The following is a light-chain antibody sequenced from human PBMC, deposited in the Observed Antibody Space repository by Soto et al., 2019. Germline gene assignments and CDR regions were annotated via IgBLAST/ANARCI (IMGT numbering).Light chain of an antibody. J-gene: IGLJ1*01. Sequence: QSVLTQPASVSGSPGQSITISCTGTNSDVGSYNLVSWYQQHPGKAPKLMIYEVSKRPSGFSNRFSGSKSGNTASLTISGLQAEDEADYYCSSYAGSSTYVFGTGTKDTV. V-gene: IGLV2-23*02. CDR3: SSYAGSSTYV. CDR1: NSDVGSYNL. CDR2: EVS.